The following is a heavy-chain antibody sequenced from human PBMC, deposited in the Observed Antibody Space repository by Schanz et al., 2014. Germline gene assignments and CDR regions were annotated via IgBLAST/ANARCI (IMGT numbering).Heavy chain of an antibody. CDR2: IGGSGDST. V-gene: IGHV3-23*01. CDR1: GFTFSNHA. Sequence: EVHLLESGGGLVQPGGSLRLSCAASGFTFSNHALSWVRQAPGKGLEWVSGIGGSGDSTHYADSVKGRFIISRDNSKNTLYLQVNSRRAEDTAVYYCAKAGSGWSTAGYYYWGQGTLVAGSS. CDR3: AKAGSGWSTAGYYY. J-gene: IGHJ4*02. D-gene: IGHD6-19*01.